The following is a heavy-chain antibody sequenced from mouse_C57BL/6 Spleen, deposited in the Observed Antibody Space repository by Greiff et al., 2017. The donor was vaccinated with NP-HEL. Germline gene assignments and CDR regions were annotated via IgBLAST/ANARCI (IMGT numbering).Heavy chain of an antibody. D-gene: IGHD1-1*01. J-gene: IGHJ4*01. CDR3: ARYIGSSYDYAMDY. Sequence: DVMLVESGGGLVQPGGSLSLSCAASGFTFTDYYMSWVRQPPGKALEWLGFIRNKANGYTTEYSASVKGRFTISRDNSQSILYLQMNALRAEDSATYYCARYIGSSYDYAMDYWGQGTSVTVSS. CDR1: GFTFTDYY. CDR2: IRNKANGYTT. V-gene: IGHV7-3*01.